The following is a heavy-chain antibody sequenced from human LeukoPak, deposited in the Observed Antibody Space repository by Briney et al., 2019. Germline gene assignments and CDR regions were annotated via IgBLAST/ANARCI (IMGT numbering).Heavy chain of an antibody. J-gene: IGHJ4*02. CDR2: TYYKSKWSN. V-gene: IGHV6-1*01. CDR1: GDSVSSNSAA. D-gene: IGHD5-24*01. CDR3: ARHPGRWLHQALDY. Sequence: SQTLSLTCAISGDSVSSNSAAWNWIRQSPSRGLEWLGRTYYKSKWSNDYGVSVKSRITINADTSKNQFSLQLNYVTPEDTAVYYCARHPGRWLHQALDYWGQGTLVTVSS.